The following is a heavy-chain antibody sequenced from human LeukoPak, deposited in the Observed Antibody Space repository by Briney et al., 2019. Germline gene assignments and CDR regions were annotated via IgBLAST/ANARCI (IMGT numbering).Heavy chain of an antibody. J-gene: IGHJ4*02. Sequence: GASVKVSCKASGYTFTSYGISWVRQAPGQGLEWMGWISAYNGNTNYAQKLQGRVTMTTDTSTSTAYMELRSLRSDDTAVYYCARDRSPHYYDSSGYLDYWGQGTLVTVSS. CDR2: ISAYNGNT. D-gene: IGHD3-22*01. V-gene: IGHV1-18*01. CDR3: ARDRSPHYYDSSGYLDY. CDR1: GYTFTSYG.